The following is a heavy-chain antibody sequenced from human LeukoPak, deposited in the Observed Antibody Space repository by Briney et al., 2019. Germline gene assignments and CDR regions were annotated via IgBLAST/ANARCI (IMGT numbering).Heavy chain of an antibody. Sequence: PSETLSLTCTVSGGSINNYYWSWIRQPPGKGLEWIGYIYHSGSTTYNPSLKSRVTISVDTSKNQFSLKLSSVTAADTAVYYCARLDILTGYSFDYWGQGTLVTVSS. D-gene: IGHD3-9*01. CDR3: ARLDILTGYSFDY. V-gene: IGHV4-59*08. J-gene: IGHJ4*02. CDR2: IYHSGST. CDR1: GGSINNYY.